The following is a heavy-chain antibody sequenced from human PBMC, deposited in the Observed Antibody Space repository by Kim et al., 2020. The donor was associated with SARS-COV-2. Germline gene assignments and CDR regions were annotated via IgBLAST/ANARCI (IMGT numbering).Heavy chain of an antibody. J-gene: IGHJ4*02. Sequence: SETLSLTCTVSGGSISSSPDYWGWIRQPPGKGLEWIGTISYSGSTYYNPSLKSRLTISVDTSKNQFSLDLSSVTAADTAVYFCARHARVSTEYFGYWGQGTLVIVSS. CDR2: ISYSGST. V-gene: IGHV4-39*01. CDR1: GGSISSSPDY. CDR3: ARHARVSTEYFGY.